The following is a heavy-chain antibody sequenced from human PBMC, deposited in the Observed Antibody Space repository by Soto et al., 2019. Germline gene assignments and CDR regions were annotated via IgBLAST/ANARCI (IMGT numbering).Heavy chain of an antibody. Sequence: QVQLQQWGAGLLKPSETLSLSCAVYGGYFNDNYYTWFRQPPGKGLEWIGEISRSGTTKYIPSPKSRASISFATSKTQVSLKVTSGTAADTAVYYCATALWFGTQVELWGQGALVTVSS. CDR3: ATALWFGTQVEL. V-gene: IGHV4-34*01. CDR1: GGYFNDNY. CDR2: ISRSGTT. D-gene: IGHD3-10*01. J-gene: IGHJ5*02.